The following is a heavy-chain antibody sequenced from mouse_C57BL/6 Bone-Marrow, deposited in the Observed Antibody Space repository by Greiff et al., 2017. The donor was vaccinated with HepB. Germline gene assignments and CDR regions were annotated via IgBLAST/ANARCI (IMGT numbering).Heavy chain of an antibody. V-gene: IGHV1-61*01. J-gene: IGHJ4*01. CDR2: IYPSDSET. CDR3: ARGTLRDMDY. CDR1: GYTFTSYW. D-gene: IGHD1-1*01. Sequence: VQLQQPGAELVRPGSSVKLSCKASGYTFTSYWMDWVKQRPGQGLEWIGNIYPSDSETHYNQKFKDKATLTVDKSSSTAYMQLSSLTSEDSAVYYCARGTLRDMDYWGQGTSVTVS.